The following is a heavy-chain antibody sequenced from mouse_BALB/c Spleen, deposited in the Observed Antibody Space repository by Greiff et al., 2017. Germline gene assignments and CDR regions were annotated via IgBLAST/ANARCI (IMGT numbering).Heavy chain of an antibody. V-gene: IGHV1-18*01. CDR2: INPNNGGT. J-gene: IGHJ3*01. CDR1: GYTFTDYN. CDR3: ASDPLYGPWFAY. Sequence: VQLQQSGPELVKPGASVKIPCKASGYTFTDYNMDWVKQSHGKSLEWIGDINPNNGGTIYNQKFKGKATLTVDKSSSTAYMELRSLTSEDTAVYYCASDPLYGPWFAYWGQGTLVTVSA. D-gene: IGHD1-1*02.